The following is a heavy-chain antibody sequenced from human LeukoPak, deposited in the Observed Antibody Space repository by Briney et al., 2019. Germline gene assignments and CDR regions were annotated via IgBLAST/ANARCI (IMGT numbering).Heavy chain of an antibody. CDR1: GGTFSSHA. Sequence: SVKVSCKASGGTFSSHAISWVRQAPGQGLEWMGGIIPIFGTANYAQKFQGRVTITTDESTSTAYMELSSLRSEDTAVYYCASGTYYYDSSGSEGPEYFQHWGQGTLVTVSS. CDR3: ASGTYYYDSSGSEGPEYFQH. J-gene: IGHJ1*01. D-gene: IGHD3-22*01. CDR2: IIPIFGTA. V-gene: IGHV1-69*05.